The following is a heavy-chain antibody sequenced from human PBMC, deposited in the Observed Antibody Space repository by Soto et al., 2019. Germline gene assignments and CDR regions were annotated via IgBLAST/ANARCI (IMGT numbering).Heavy chain of an antibody. CDR1: GYSFTSYW. CDR2: IYPGDSDT. Sequence: GESLKISCKGSGYSFTSYWIGWVRQMPGKGLEWMGIIYPGDSDTRYSPSFQGQVTISADKSISTAYLQWSSLKASDTAMYYCARHATYYYDSSGYYSYYYYYYGMDVWGQGTTVTSP. J-gene: IGHJ6*02. V-gene: IGHV5-51*01. D-gene: IGHD3-22*01. CDR3: ARHATYYYDSSGYYSYYYYYYGMDV.